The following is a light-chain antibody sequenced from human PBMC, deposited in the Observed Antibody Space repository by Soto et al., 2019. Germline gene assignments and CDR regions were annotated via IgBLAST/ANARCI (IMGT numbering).Light chain of an antibody. J-gene: IGKJ2*01. CDR1: QSISIY. CDR2: DAS. CDR3: QEYDSYSST. Sequence: DIQMTQSPSTLSASVGDRVTITCRASQSISIYLAWYQQKPGKAPKVLIYDASSFESGVPLRFSGSGSGTEFTLTISSLQPDDFATYYCQEYDSYSSTFGQGTKLQIK. V-gene: IGKV1-5*01.